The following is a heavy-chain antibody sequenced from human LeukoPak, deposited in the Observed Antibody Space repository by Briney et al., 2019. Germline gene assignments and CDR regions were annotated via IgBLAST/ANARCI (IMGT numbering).Heavy chain of an antibody. CDR2: INPNSGGT. D-gene: IGHD5-18*01. Sequence: ASVKVSCKASGYTFTGYYMHWVRQAPGQGLEWMGWINPNSGGTNYAQKFQGRVTITRDTTISTAYMELSRLKSDDTAVYYCARDRDTAMDSWGQGTLVTVSS. J-gene: IGHJ4*02. CDR3: ARDRDTAMDS. CDR1: GYTFTGYY. V-gene: IGHV1-2*02.